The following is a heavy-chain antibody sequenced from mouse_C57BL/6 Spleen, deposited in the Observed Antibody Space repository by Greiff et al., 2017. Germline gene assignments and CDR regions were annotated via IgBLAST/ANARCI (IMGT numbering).Heavy chain of an antibody. CDR1: GYTFTSYW. J-gene: IGHJ3*01. Sequence: QVQLQQPGTELVKPGASVKLSCKASGYTFTSYWMHWVKQRPGQGLEWIGNINPSNGGTNYNEKFKSKATLPVDKSSSTAYMQLSSLTSEDSAVYYCARDRPYYYGSSSFAYWGQGTLVTVSA. CDR2: INPSNGGT. CDR3: ARDRPYYYGSSSFAY. D-gene: IGHD1-1*01. V-gene: IGHV1-53*01.